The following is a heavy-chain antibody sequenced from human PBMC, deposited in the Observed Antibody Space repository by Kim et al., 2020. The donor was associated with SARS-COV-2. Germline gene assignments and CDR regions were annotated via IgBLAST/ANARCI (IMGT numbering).Heavy chain of an antibody. J-gene: IGHJ4*02. V-gene: IGHV3-7*03. Sequence: YVDSVKGRFTISRDNAKNSLYLQMNRLIADDTAVYFCARDLTVATRGFDYWGQGTLVTVSS. D-gene: IGHD4-17*01. CDR3: ARDLTVATRGFDY.